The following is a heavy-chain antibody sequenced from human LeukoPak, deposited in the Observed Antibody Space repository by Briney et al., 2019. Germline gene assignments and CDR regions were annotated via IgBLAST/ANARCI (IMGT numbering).Heavy chain of an antibody. CDR2: INHSGST. CDR3: ARGPGWGRFGRLWFGVDY. Sequence: PSETLSLTCAVYGGSFSGYYWSWIRQPPGKGLEWIGEINHSGSTNYNPSLKSRVTISVDTSKNQFTLKLSSVTAADTAVYYCARGPGWGRFGRLWFGVDYWGQGTLVTVSS. CDR1: GGSFSGYY. D-gene: IGHD3-10*01. V-gene: IGHV4-34*01. J-gene: IGHJ4*02.